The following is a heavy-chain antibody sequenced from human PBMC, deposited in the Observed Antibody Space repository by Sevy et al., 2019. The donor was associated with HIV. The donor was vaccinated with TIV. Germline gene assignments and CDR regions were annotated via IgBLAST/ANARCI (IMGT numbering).Heavy chain of an antibody. CDR1: GGSVTRGSYY. V-gene: IGHV4-61*01. CDR2: VHHSGST. Sequence: SETLSLTCTVSGGSVTRGSYYWTWIRQPPGKGLEWIGYVHHSGSTNYTPSLKSRLTISIDTSKNQFSVRLRSVTAADTAVYYCARAARGGYNYRGDYFDYWGQGSLVTVSS. CDR3: ARAARGGYNYRGDYFDY. J-gene: IGHJ4*02. D-gene: IGHD5-12*01.